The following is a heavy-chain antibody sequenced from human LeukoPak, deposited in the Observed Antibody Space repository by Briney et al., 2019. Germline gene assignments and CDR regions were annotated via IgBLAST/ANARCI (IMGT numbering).Heavy chain of an antibody. J-gene: IGHJ4*02. D-gene: IGHD1-26*01. V-gene: IGHV4-39*01. CDR3: ARLRWELPSPYFDY. CDR1: GGSVSSSSYY. CDR2: IYYSGST. Sequence: SETLSLTCTVSGGSVSSSSYYWGWIRQPPGKGLEWIGTIYYSGSTYYNPSLKSRVTISVDTSKNQFSLKLSSVTAADTAVYYCARLRWELPSPYFDYWGQGTLVTVSS.